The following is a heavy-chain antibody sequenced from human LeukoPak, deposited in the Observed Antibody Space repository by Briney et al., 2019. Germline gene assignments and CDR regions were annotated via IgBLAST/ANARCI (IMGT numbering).Heavy chain of an antibody. CDR3: ASKRYCSGGSCYSHYYYYYMDV. CDR2: INHSGST. V-gene: IGHV4-39*07. CDR1: GGSISSSSYY. D-gene: IGHD2-15*01. Sequence: SETQSRTCTVSGGSISSSSYYWRWIRQPPGTRLEWIGEINHSGSTNYNPSLKSRVTISVDTSKNQFSLKLSSVTAADTAVYYCASKRYCSGGSCYSHYYYYYMDVWGKGTTVTVSS. J-gene: IGHJ6*03.